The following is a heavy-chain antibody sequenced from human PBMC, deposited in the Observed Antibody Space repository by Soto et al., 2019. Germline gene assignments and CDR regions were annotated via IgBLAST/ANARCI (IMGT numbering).Heavy chain of an antibody. CDR1: GFTFSSYA. CDR3: AKYKEGYCSGGTCLRDFDY. Sequence: GGSLRLSCAASGFTFSSYAMSWVRQAPGKGLEWVSGISGSGGRTYYADSVKGRFTISRDNSKNTLYLQMNSLRAEDTAVYYCAKYKEGYCSGGTCLRDFDYWGQGTLVTVSS. D-gene: IGHD2-15*01. J-gene: IGHJ4*02. V-gene: IGHV3-23*01. CDR2: ISGSGGRT.